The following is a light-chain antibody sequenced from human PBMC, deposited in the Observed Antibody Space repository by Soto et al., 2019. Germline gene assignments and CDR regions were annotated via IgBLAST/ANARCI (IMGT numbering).Light chain of an antibody. Sequence: VMSPSPATLSVSLGGRVPLSCRASPSVSSAYLAWYQQKRGQAPRLLIYGASNRATGIPDRFSGSGSGTDFTLTISRLEPEDFAVYYCQQYGSSPPSVTFGQGTRLEIK. V-gene: IGKV3-20*01. CDR1: PSVSSAY. CDR2: GAS. CDR3: QQYGSSPPSVT. J-gene: IGKJ5*01.